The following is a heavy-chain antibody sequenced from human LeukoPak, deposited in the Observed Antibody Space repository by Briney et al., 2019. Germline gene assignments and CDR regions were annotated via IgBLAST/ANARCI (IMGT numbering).Heavy chain of an antibody. CDR3: VREARGYHYTYFDY. CDR1: GFTLGGHD. CDR2: VSAGHHA. J-gene: IGHJ4*02. V-gene: IGHV3-13*01. Sequence: GGSLRLSCTASGFTLGGHDMHWVRQTTGDGLEWVAAVSAGHHAFYAGSVKGRFTVSREDAKNSLYLQMNGLRAGDTAVYYCVREARGYHYTYFDYWGQGSLVTVSS. D-gene: IGHD5-18*01.